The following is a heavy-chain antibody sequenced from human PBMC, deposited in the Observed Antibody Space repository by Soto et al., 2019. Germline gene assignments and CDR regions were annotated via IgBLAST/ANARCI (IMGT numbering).Heavy chain of an antibody. CDR2: ISYDGSNK. V-gene: IGHV3-30-3*01. CDR3: ARADGMDV. Sequence: PGGSLRLSCAASGFTFSSYAMHWVRQAPGKGLEWVAVISYDGSNKYYADSVKGRFTIFRDNSKNTLYLQMNSLRAEDTAVYYCARADGMDVWGQGTTVTVSS. J-gene: IGHJ6*02. CDR1: GFTFSSYA.